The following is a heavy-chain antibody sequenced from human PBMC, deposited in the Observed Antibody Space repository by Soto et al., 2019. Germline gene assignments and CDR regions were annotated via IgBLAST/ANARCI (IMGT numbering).Heavy chain of an antibody. V-gene: IGHV3-33*01. CDR3: ARSFGGYCTNGVCYTGGAGFDY. CDR2: IWYDGSNK. J-gene: IGHJ4*02. Sequence: QVQLVESGGGVVQPGRSLRLSCAASGFTFSSYGMHWVRQAPGKGLEWVAVIWYDGSNKYYADSVKGRFTISRDNSKNTLYPQMNSLRAEDTAVYYCARSFGGYCTNGVCYTGGAGFDYWGQGTLVTVSS. D-gene: IGHD2-8*01. CDR1: GFTFSSYG.